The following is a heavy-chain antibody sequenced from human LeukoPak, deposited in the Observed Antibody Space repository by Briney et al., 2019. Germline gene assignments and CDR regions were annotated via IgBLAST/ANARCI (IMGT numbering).Heavy chain of an antibody. J-gene: IGHJ3*02. V-gene: IGHV3-53*01. CDR3: ARYGTYGGNSQDAFDI. CDR1: GFTVSSNY. D-gene: IGHD4-23*01. Sequence: GGSLRLSCAASGFTVSSNYMSWVRQAPGKGLEWVSVIYSGGSTYYADSVKGRFTISRDNSKNTLYLQMNSLRAEDTAVYYCARYGTYGGNSQDAFDIWGQGTMVTVSS. CDR2: IYSGGST.